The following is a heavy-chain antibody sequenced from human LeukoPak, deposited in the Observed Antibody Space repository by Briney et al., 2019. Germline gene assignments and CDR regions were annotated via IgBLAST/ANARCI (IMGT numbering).Heavy chain of an antibody. J-gene: IGHJ5*02. CDR1: GVTFGDYA. Sequence: GGSLRLSCKGSGVTFGDYAVTWFRQAPGKRLEWVGFVRTKTHGGAPETAASVKGRFNVSRDDSEGIAYLQMTSLTTEDTAMYYCARINFRDYRGYTWFEPWGQGTLVTVS. CDR3: ARINFRDYRGYTWFEP. D-gene: IGHD3-10*01. V-gene: IGHV3-49*03. CDR2: VRTKTHGGAP.